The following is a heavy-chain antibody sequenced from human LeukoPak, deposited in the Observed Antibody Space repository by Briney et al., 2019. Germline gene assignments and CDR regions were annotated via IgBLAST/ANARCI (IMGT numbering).Heavy chain of an antibody. CDR1: GITVSSNY. Sequence: GGSLRLSCAASGITVSSNYMSWVRQAPGKGLEWVSIIYSGGDTYYADSVKGRFTISRDNSKNTLYLQMNSLRAEDTAVYYCARSTRYYYYYMDVWGKGTTVTVSS. V-gene: IGHV3-66*01. D-gene: IGHD2/OR15-2a*01. CDR2: IYSGGDT. J-gene: IGHJ6*03. CDR3: ARSTRYYYYYMDV.